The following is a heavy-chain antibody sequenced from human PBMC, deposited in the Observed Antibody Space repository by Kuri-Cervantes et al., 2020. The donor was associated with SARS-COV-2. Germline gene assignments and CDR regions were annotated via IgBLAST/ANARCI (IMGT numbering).Heavy chain of an antibody. V-gene: IGHV3-7*03. D-gene: IGHD6-6*01. CDR3: ARVVYSSYPGGLRV. CDR1: GGSISSGDYY. J-gene: IGHJ6*04. Sequence: GGSLRLSCTVSGGSISSGDYYWSWVRQAPGKGLEWVANIKQDGSEKYYVDSVKGRFTISRVNAKNSLYLQMNSLRAEDTAVYYCARVVYSSYPGGLRVWGKGTTVTVSS. CDR2: IKQDGSEK.